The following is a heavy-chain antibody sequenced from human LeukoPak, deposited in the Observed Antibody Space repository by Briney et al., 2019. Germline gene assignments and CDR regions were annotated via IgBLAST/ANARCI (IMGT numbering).Heavy chain of an antibody. CDR1: GYTFTSYG. J-gene: IGHJ5*02. Sequence: ASVKVSCKASGYTFTSYGISWVRQAPGQGLEWMGWISAYNGNTNYAQKLQGRVTTTTDTSTSTAYMELRSLRSDDTAVYYCARDHRSITMVRGGLTWFDPWGQGTLVTVSS. CDR3: ARDHRSITMVRGGLTWFDP. CDR2: ISAYNGNT. V-gene: IGHV1-18*01. D-gene: IGHD3-10*01.